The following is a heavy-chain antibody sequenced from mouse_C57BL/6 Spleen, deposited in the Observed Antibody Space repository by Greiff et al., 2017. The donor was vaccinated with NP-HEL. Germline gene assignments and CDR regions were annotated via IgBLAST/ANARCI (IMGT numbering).Heavy chain of an antibody. Sequence: EVKLIGSGGGLVKPGGSLKLPCAAPGFTFSSYALSWVRQTPEKRLEWVATISDGGSYTYYPDNVKGRFTISRDNAKNNLYLQMSHLKSEDTAMYYCASEDGYKFAYWGQGTLVTVSA. D-gene: IGHD2-3*01. V-gene: IGHV5-4*03. CDR1: GFTFSSYA. CDR3: ASEDGYKFAY. CDR2: ISDGGSYT. J-gene: IGHJ3*01.